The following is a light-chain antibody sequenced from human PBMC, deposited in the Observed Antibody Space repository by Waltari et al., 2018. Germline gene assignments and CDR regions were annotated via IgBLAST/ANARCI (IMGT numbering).Light chain of an antibody. CDR1: TGAVTSGHS. J-gene: IGLJ3*02. CDR3: LLQYSGPWV. CDR2: DTS. Sequence: QAVVTQEPSLTVSPGGTVTPPCGSRTGAVTSGHSPYWFQQKPGQAPRTLIYDTSNKPSWTPARFSGSLLGGKAALTLSGAQPEDEAEYYCLLQYSGPWVFGGGTKLTVL. V-gene: IGLV7-46*01.